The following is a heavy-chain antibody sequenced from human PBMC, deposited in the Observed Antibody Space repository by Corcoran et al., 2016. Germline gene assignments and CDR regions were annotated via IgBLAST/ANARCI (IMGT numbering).Heavy chain of an antibody. CDR3: TTDFRTGGRRFDP. V-gene: IGHV3-15*07. CDR2: IKSTSDGGTT. J-gene: IGHJ5*02. D-gene: IGHD1-26*01. CDR1: GFTCSNAW. Sequence: EVQLVESGGDLVQPGGSLRLSCAASGFTCSNAWMNWVRQAPGKGVEWVGRIKSTSDGGTTDYAAPVRGRFTISRDDSKNTLDLQMNSLKTEDTAVYYCTTDFRTGGRRFDPWGQGTLVTVSS.